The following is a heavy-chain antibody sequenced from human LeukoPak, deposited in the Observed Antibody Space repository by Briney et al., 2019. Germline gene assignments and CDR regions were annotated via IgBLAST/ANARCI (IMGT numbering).Heavy chain of an antibody. CDR1: GFTFSSYA. Sequence: GGSLRLSCAAPGFTFSSYAMSWVRQAPGKGLEWVSAISGSGGSTYYADSVKGRFTISRDNSKNTLYLQMNSLRAEDTAVYYCANMVASYGLYYDFWSGYPWMGFDPWGQGTLVTVSS. V-gene: IGHV3-23*01. CDR3: ANMVASYGLYYDFWSGYPWMGFDP. J-gene: IGHJ5*02. CDR2: ISGSGGST. D-gene: IGHD3-3*01.